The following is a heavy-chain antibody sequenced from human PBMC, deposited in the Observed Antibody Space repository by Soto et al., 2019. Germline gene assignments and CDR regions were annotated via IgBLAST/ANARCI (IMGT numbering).Heavy chain of an antibody. D-gene: IGHD5-12*01. CDR1: GFTFSSYC. CDR2: ISYDGSNK. J-gene: IGHJ4*02. Sequence: PGGSLRLSCAASGFTFSSYCMHWVRQAPGKGLEWVAVISYDGSNKYYADSVKGRFTISRDNSKNTLYLQMNSLRAEDTAVYYCAKDPTLEMATLDYWGQGTLVTVSS. V-gene: IGHV3-30*18. CDR3: AKDPTLEMATLDY.